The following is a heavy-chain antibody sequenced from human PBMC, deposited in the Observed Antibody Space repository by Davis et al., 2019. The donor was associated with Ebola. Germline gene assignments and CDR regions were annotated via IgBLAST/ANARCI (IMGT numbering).Heavy chain of an antibody. Sequence: AASVQVSCKASRYTFTGYYMHWLRQAPGQGLEWMGWISAYNGNTNYAQKLQGRVTMTTDTSTSTAYMELRSLRSDDTAVYYCARDGIAAPRGDYWGQGTLVTVSS. D-gene: IGHD6-25*01. CDR3: ARDGIAAPRGDY. CDR2: ISAYNGNT. CDR1: RYTFTGYY. V-gene: IGHV1-18*04. J-gene: IGHJ4*02.